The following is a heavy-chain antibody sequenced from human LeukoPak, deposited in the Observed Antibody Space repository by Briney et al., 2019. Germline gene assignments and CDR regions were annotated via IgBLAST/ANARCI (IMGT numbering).Heavy chain of an antibody. Sequence: SETLSLTCAVYGGSFSGYYWSWIRQPLGKGLEWIGEINHSGSTNYNPSLKSRVTISVDTSKNQFSLKLSSVTAADTAVYYCARAPAARSLKSLLDYWGQGTLVTVSS. CDR3: ARAPAARSLKSLLDY. CDR1: GGSFSGYY. D-gene: IGHD6-25*01. V-gene: IGHV4-34*01. CDR2: INHSGST. J-gene: IGHJ4*02.